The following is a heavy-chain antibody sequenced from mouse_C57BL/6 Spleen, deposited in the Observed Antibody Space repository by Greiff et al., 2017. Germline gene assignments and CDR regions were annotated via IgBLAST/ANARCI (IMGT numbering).Heavy chain of an antibody. D-gene: IGHD2-3*01. V-gene: IGHV5-16*01. CDR1: GFTFSDYY. CDR2: INYDGSST. Sequence: EVMLVESEGGLVQPGSSMKLSCTASGFTFSDYYMAWVRQVPEKGLEWVANINYDGSSTYYLDSLKSRFIISRDNAKNILYLQMSSLKSEDTATYYCARRVDGYYGYFDVWGTGTTVTVSS. J-gene: IGHJ1*03. CDR3: ARRVDGYYGYFDV.